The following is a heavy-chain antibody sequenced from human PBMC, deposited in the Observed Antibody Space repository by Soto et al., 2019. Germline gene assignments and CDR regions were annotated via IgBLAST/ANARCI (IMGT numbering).Heavy chain of an antibody. D-gene: IGHD1-26*01. CDR1: GFSFSTYE. J-gene: IGHJ3*02. Sequence: GGSLRLSCAASGFSFSTYEMNWVRQAPGKGLEWVSYISKNGIDIYYADSVKDRFTISRDSANNSLFLQMDSLRPEDTAVYYCAPRKYGSFNIGAFDIWGQGTMVTVSS. CDR2: ISKNGIDI. V-gene: IGHV3-48*03. CDR3: APRKYGSFNIGAFDI.